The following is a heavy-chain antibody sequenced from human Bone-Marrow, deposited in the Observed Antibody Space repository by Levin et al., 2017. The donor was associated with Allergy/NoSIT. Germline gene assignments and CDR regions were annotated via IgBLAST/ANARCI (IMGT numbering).Heavy chain of an antibody. Sequence: TGGSLRLSCAASGFTFSRYCMNWVRQAPGRGLEWVSSISSGSTYIYYADSLKGRFTISRDDAKSSLYLQVDSLRAEDTAVYYCARGFYGDADYFQYWGQGTLVVVSS. J-gene: IGHJ1*01. CDR3: ARGFYGDADYFQY. V-gene: IGHV3-21*03. CDR2: ISSGSTYI. D-gene: IGHD4-17*01. CDR1: GFTFSRYC.